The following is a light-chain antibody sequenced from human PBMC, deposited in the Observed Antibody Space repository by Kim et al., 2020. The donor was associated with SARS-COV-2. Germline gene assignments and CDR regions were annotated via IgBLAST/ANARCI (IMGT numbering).Light chain of an antibody. CDR3: QAWDINTVV. CDR1: KLGDKY. Sequence: SYELTQPPSMSVSQGQTASITCSGDKLGDKYTCWYQQKAGQSPVLVIYQDTKRPSGIPERFSGSNSGNTATLTISGTQAMDEADYFCQAWDINTVVFGGG. CDR2: QDT. J-gene: IGLJ2*01. V-gene: IGLV3-1*01.